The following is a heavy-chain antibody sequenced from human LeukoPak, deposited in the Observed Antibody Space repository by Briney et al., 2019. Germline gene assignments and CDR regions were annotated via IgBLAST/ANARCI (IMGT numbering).Heavy chain of an antibody. CDR1: GYTFIRYD. Sequence: ASVKVSCKASGYTFIRYDINWVRQATGQGLEWMGWMNPSSGNTGSAQKFQGRVTMTRNTSINTAYMELSSLRSEDTAVYYCARIDGGSYAFDYWGQGTLVTVSS. J-gene: IGHJ4*02. CDR2: MNPSSGNT. V-gene: IGHV1-8*01. D-gene: IGHD1-26*01. CDR3: ARIDGGSYAFDY.